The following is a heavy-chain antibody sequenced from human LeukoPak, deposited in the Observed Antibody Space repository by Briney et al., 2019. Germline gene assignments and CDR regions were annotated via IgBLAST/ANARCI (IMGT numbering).Heavy chain of an antibody. CDR3: ARVGRGTVTTRGACYMDV. J-gene: IGHJ6*03. CDR2: INHSGST. D-gene: IGHD4-17*01. Sequence: SETLSLTCAVYGGSFSGYYWSWIRQPPGKGLEWIGEINHSGSTNYNPSLKSRVTISVDTSKNQFSLKLSSVTAADTAVYYCARVGRGTVTTRGACYMDVWGKGTTVTVSS. CDR1: GGSFSGYY. V-gene: IGHV4-34*01.